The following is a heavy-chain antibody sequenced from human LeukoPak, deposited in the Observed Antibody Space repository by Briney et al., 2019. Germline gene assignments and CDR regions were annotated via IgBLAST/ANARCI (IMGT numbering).Heavy chain of an antibody. CDR2: IYPYDSET. CDR1: EYSFGTW. Sequence: GESLRISCKLSEYSFGTWIGGVRQMPGKGLEWMGIIYPYDSETRYSPSFQGQVTISVDTSINTYYLHWSILKASDTAMYYCERIIVAAGLYYFEYWGQGTLLTVSS. D-gene: IGHD6-13*01. V-gene: IGHV5-51*01. CDR3: ERIIVAAGLYYFEY. J-gene: IGHJ4*02.